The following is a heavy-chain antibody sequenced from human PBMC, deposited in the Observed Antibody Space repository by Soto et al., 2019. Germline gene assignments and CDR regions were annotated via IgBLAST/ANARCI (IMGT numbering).Heavy chain of an antibody. Sequence: EVQLVETGGGLIQPGGSLILSCAASGFSVSRNYMSWVRQAPGKGLEWVSVLYGGGNTHYADSVKGRFTISRDNSKNTLYLQMNSLRVEDTAVYYCAREGNTYYEFWSGEPAYGMDVWGQGTTVTVSS. CDR3: AREGNTYYEFWSGEPAYGMDV. J-gene: IGHJ6*02. CDR1: GFSVSRNY. V-gene: IGHV3-53*02. D-gene: IGHD3-3*01. CDR2: LYGGGNT.